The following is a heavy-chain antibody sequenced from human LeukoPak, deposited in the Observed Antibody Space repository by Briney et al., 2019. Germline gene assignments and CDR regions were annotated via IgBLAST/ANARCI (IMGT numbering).Heavy chain of an antibody. CDR2: INPSGGST. D-gene: IGHD4-17*01. J-gene: IGHJ4*02. V-gene: IGHV1-46*01. CDR1: GYTFTSYY. Sequence: ASVKVSCKASGYTFTSYYMHWVRQAPGQGLEWMGIINPSGGSTSYAQKFQGRVTMTTDTSTSTAYMELRSLRSDDTAVYYCARPSPIYGAIDYWGQGTLVTVSS. CDR3: ARPSPIYGAIDY.